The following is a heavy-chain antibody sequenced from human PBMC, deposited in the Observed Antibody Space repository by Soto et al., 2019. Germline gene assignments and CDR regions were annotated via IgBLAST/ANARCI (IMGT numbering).Heavy chain of an antibody. CDR1: GGSISGSSYY. J-gene: IGHJ6*02. Sequence: PSETLSLTCTVSGGSISGSSYYWGWIRQPPGKGLEWIGDINHSGSTNYNPSLKSRVTISVDTSKNQFSLKLSSVTAADTAVYYCAGKRLSYYYYGMDVWGQGTTVTVSS. CDR2: INHSGST. V-gene: IGHV4-39*01. CDR3: AGKRLSYYYYGMDV.